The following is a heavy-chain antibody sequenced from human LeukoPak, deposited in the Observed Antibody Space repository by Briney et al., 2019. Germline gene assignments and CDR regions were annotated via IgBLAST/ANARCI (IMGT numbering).Heavy chain of an antibody. CDR3: ARDERLLSFLK. V-gene: IGHV3-48*01. D-gene: IGHD3-3*01. J-gene: IGHJ4*02. CDR1: GFTFSSYR. Sequence: GRSLRLSCAASGFTFSSYRMNWVRQAPGKGLEWVSYISSSSSTTYYADSVKGRFTISRDNSKNTLYLQMNSLRAEDTAIYYCARDERLLSFLKWGQGTLVTVSS. CDR2: ISSSSSTT.